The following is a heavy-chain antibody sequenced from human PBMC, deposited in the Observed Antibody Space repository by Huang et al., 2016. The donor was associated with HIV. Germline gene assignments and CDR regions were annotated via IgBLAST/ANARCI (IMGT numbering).Heavy chain of an antibody. J-gene: IGHJ3*02. CDR1: GDTFTHSW. CDR2: IYPSDSDT. D-gene: IGHD6-19*01. V-gene: IGHV5-51*03. Sequence: QLVQSGAEVKKPGESLKISCKGSGDTFTHSWIGWVRQMPGKGMGWRGLIYPSDSDTKYSPSFQGQVTRSADKSISTAFLQWSSLKASDTAMYYCARRQWLRQTWGAFNIWGQGTMVIVSS. CDR3: ARRQWLRQTWGAFNI.